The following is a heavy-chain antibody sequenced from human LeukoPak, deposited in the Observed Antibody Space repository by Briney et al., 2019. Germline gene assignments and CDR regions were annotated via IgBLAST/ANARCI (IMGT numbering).Heavy chain of an antibody. CDR3: ARRDNFDWYFAY. Sequence: SETLSLTCAVYGGSFSGYYWSWIRQPPGKGLEWIGEINHSGSTNYNPSLKSRVTISVDTSKNQFSLKLSSVAAADTAVYYCARRDNFDWYFAYGGQGTLVPVSS. J-gene: IGHJ4*02. V-gene: IGHV4-34*01. D-gene: IGHD3-9*01. CDR1: GGSFSGYY. CDR2: INHSGST.